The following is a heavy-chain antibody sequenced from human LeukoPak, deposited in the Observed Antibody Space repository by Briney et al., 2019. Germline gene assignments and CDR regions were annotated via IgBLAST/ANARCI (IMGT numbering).Heavy chain of an antibody. Sequence: GSLRLSCAASGFTFSSYAMSWVRQAPGKGLEWFGCIYYTGSTYYNPSLKSRVTISVDTTNNQFSLKLSSVTATDTAVYYCARQIDGCGEFDYFDYWGQGTLVTVSS. CDR3: ARQIDGCGEFDYFDY. J-gene: IGHJ4*02. V-gene: IGHV4-39*01. CDR1: GFTFSSYA. D-gene: IGHD3-10*01. CDR2: IYYTGST.